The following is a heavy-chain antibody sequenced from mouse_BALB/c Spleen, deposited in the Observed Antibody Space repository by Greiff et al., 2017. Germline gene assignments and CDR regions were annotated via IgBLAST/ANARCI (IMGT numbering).Heavy chain of an antibody. CDR1: GYSFTSYW. D-gene: IGHD1-1*01. Sequence: EVKLQQSGTVLARPGASVKMSCKASGYSFTSYWMHWVKQRPGQGLEWIGAIYPGNSDTSYNQKFKGKAKLTAVTSASTAYMELSSLTNEDSAVYYCTRAEVDRYYAMDYWGQGTSVTVSS. CDR3: TRAEVDRYYAMDY. CDR2: IYPGNSDT. J-gene: IGHJ4*01. V-gene: IGHV1-5*01.